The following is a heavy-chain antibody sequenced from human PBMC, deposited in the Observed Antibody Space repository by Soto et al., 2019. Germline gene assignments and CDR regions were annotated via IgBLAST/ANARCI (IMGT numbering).Heavy chain of an antibody. CDR2: IYYSGST. CDR3: AKGPDTAMVTYYFAY. D-gene: IGHD5-18*01. Sequence: SETLSLTCTVSGGSISSGDYYWSWIRQPPGKGLEWIGYIYYSGSTYYNPSLKSRVTISVDTSKNQFSLKLSSVTAADTAVYYCAKGPDTAMVTYYFAYWGQGTQVTVSS. J-gene: IGHJ4*02. V-gene: IGHV4-30-4*01. CDR1: GGSISSGDYY.